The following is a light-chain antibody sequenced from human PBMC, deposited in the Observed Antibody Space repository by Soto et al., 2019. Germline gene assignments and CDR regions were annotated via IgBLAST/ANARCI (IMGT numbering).Light chain of an antibody. Sequence: EILMTQSPATLSVSPGERATLSCRASQSVSSNLAWYQQKPGQAPRLLIYGASTRATGIPARFSGSGSETEFTLTISSLQSEEFAVYYCQQYNNWPPWTFGHGTKVEIK. V-gene: IGKV3-15*01. CDR3: QQYNNWPPWT. CDR2: GAS. CDR1: QSVSSN. J-gene: IGKJ1*01.